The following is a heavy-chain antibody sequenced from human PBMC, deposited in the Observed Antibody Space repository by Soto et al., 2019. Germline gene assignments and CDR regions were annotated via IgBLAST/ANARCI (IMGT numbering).Heavy chain of an antibody. Sequence: QVQLVQSGAEVKKPGSSVKVSCKASGGTFSSYAISWVRQAPGQGLEWMGGIIPIFGTANYAQKFQGRVTITADESTCTAYMELSSLRSEDTAVYYCARNRKAARHWGMDVWGQGTTVTVSS. CDR2: IIPIFGTA. V-gene: IGHV1-69*12. CDR1: GGTFSSYA. D-gene: IGHD6-6*01. J-gene: IGHJ6*02. CDR3: ARNRKAARHWGMDV.